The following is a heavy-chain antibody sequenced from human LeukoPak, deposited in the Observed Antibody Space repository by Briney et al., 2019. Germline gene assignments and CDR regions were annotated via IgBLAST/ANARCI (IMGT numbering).Heavy chain of an antibody. CDR1: GGSFSGYY. Sequence: SETLSLTCAVYGGSFSGYYWSWIRQPPGKGLKWIGEINHSGSTNYNPSLKSRVTISVDTSKNQFSLKLSSVTAADTAVYCCARGHLKYYDFWSGYSRSYMDVWGKGTTVTVSS. CDR2: INHSGST. D-gene: IGHD3-3*01. CDR3: ARGHLKYYDFWSGYSRSYMDV. V-gene: IGHV4-34*01. J-gene: IGHJ6*03.